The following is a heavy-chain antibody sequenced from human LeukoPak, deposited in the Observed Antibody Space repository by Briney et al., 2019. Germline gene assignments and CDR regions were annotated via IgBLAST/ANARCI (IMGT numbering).Heavy chain of an antibody. Sequence: GGSLRLSCAASNFVFSDYYMSWVRQAPGKGLEWVGRIKSKTDGGTTDYAAPVKGRFTISRDDSKNTLYLQMNSLKTEDTAVYYCTTFIAVAGKVVWFDPWGQGTLVTVSS. CDR1: NFVFSDYY. CDR3: TTFIAVAGKVVWFDP. CDR2: IKSKTDGGTT. V-gene: IGHV3-15*01. D-gene: IGHD6-19*01. J-gene: IGHJ5*02.